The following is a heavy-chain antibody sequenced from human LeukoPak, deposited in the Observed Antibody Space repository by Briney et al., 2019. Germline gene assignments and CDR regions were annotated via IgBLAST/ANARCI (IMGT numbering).Heavy chain of an antibody. J-gene: IGHJ4*02. CDR2: ISHDGINT. CDR1: GFTFTSYA. V-gene: IGHV3-30*03. D-gene: IGHD2-15*01. CDR3: ARDKVQGSEWGSNFDY. Sequence: RPGGSLRLSCAASGFTFTSYAMHWGRQDSGRGLGWVAVISHDGINTYYADSVKGRFTISRDNSKNTLYLQVNSLRAEDTAVYYCARDKVQGSEWGSNFDYWGQGTLVTVSS.